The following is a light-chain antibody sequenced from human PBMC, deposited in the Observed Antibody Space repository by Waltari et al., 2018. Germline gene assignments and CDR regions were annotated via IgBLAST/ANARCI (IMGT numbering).Light chain of an antibody. V-gene: IGLV1-44*01. Sequence: QSVLTQPPSASGTPGQRVTISCSGSSSNIGSNTVNWYQQPPGTAPKLLIYSNNQRPSGVPDRFAGCKSGTSASLAISGLQSGDAADYYCAAWDDSLNGPVFGGGTQLTVL. CDR3: AAWDDSLNGPV. J-gene: IGLJ7*01. CDR1: SSNIGSNT. CDR2: SNN.